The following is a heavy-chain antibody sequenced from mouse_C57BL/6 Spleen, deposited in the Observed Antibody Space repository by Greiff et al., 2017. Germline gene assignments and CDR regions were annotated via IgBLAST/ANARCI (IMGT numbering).Heavy chain of an antibody. CDR2: IYPGGGYT. CDR3: ARYYYASSHYYAMDY. CDR1: GYTFTNYW. J-gene: IGHJ4*01. Sequence: VQLQQSGAELVRPGTSVKMSCKASGYTFTNYWIGWAKQRPGHGLEWIGDIYPGGGYTNYNEKFKGKATLTADKSSSTAYMQFSSLTSEDSAIYYCARYYYASSHYYAMDYWGQGTSVTVSS. V-gene: IGHV1-63*01. D-gene: IGHD1-1*01.